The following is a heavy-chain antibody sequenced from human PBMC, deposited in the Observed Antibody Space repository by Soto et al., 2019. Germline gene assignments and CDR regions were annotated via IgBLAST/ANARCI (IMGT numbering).Heavy chain of an antibody. Sequence: ASETLSLTCTVSGGSISSYYWSWIRQPPGKGLEWIGYIYYSGSTNYNPSLKSRVTISVDTSKNQFSLKLSSVTAADTAVYYCARAPRGYSYGPFDYWGQGTLVTVSS. J-gene: IGHJ4*02. CDR3: ARAPRGYSYGPFDY. CDR1: GGSISSYY. D-gene: IGHD5-18*01. V-gene: IGHV4-59*01. CDR2: IYYSGST.